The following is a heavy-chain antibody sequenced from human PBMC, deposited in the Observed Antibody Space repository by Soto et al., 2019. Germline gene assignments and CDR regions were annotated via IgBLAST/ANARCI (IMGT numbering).Heavy chain of an antibody. CDR2: ISGSGGST. CDR1: EFTFSSYA. D-gene: IGHD3-3*01. J-gene: IGHJ4*02. V-gene: IGHV3-23*01. Sequence: PAGSVRLSCAASEFTFSSYAMSWVRQAPGKGLEWVSAISGSGGSTYYADSVKGRFTISRDNSKNTLYLQMNSLRAEDTAVYYCAKDLRFLEWHTYFDCWGQGTLVTISS. CDR3: AKDLRFLEWHTYFDC.